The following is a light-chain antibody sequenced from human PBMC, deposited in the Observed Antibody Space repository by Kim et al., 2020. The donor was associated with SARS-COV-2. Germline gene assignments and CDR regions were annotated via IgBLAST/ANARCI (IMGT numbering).Light chain of an antibody. CDR2: GAS. V-gene: IGKV3-20*01. J-gene: IGKJ2*01. Sequence: EIVLTQSPGTLSLSPGERATLSCRANQSVNSISLAWYQQRPGQAPRLLIYGASSRATCIPDRFSGSGSGTDFSLTISRLEPEDFAMYYCQQYGSSSYTFGQGTKLEI. CDR1: QSVNSIS. CDR3: QQYGSSSYT.